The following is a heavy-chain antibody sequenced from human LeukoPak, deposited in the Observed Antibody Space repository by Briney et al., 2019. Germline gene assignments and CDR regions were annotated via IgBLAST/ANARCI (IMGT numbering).Heavy chain of an antibody. Sequence: GASVKVSCKASGGTFSSYAISWVRQAPGQGLEWMGRINPILGIANYAQKFQGRVTITADKSTSTAYMELSSLRSEDTAVYYCARDCGYSYGTWGYYYYYYGMDVWGQGTTVTVSS. D-gene: IGHD5-18*01. CDR1: GGTFSSYA. CDR2: INPILGIA. V-gene: IGHV1-69*04. J-gene: IGHJ6*02. CDR3: ARDCGYSYGTWGYYYYYYGMDV.